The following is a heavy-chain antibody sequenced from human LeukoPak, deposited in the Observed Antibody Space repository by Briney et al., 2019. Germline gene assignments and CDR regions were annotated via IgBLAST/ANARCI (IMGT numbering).Heavy chain of an antibody. CDR2: IYYSATT. CDR1: GGSVSSGSYY. D-gene: IGHD5-18*01. V-gene: IGHV4-61*03. J-gene: IGHJ4*02. CDR3: ARGSRGYSYG. Sequence: PSETLSLTCTVSGGSVSSGSYYWTWIRQPPGKGLEWIGYIYYSATTNYNPSLKSRVTISVDTSNNHFSLKLSSVTAADTAVYYCARGSRGYSYGWGQGTQVTVSS.